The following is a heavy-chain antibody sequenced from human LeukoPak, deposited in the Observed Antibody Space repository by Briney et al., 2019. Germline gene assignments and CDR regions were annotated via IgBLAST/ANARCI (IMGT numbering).Heavy chain of an antibody. D-gene: IGHD1-1*01. CDR3: ARDRTLGAFDI. CDR1: GYSISSGYY. J-gene: IGHJ3*02. V-gene: IGHV4-38-2*02. CDR2: IYHSGST. Sequence: SETLSLTCTVSGYSISSGYYWGWIRPPPGKGLEWIGSIYHSGSTYYNPSLKSRVTISVDTSKNQFSLKLSSVTAADTAVYYCARDRTLGAFDIWGQGTMVTVSS.